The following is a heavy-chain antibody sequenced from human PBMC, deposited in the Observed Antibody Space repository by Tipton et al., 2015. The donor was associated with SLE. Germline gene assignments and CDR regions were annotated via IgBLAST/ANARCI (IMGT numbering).Heavy chain of an antibody. CDR3: ARGRAVAGFDY. V-gene: IGHV4-30-2*01. CDR2: IYHSGST. Sequence: TLSLTCAVSGGSISSGGYSWSWIRQPPGKGLEWIGYIYHSGSTYYNPSLKSRVTISVDRSKNQFSLKLSSVTAADTAVYYCARGRAVAGFDYWGQGTLVTVSS. D-gene: IGHD6-19*01. CDR1: GGSISSGGYS. J-gene: IGHJ4*02.